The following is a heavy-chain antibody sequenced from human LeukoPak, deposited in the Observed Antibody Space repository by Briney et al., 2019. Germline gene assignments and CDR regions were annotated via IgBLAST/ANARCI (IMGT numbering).Heavy chain of an antibody. CDR1: GFTVSSNY. J-gene: IGHJ4*02. CDR2: ISGSGGST. D-gene: IGHD2-2*01. CDR3: AKVLSVVVPSDY. V-gene: IGHV3-23*01. Sequence: PGGSLRLSCAASGFTVSSNYMSWVRQAPGKGLEWVSVISGSGGSTYYADSVKGRFTISRDNSKNTLYLQMNSLRAEDTAVYYCAKVLSVVVPSDYWGQGTLVTVSS.